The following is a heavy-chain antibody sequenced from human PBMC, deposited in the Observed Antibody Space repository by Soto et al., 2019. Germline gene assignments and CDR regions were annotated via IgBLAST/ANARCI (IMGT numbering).Heavy chain of an antibody. D-gene: IGHD2-8*01. J-gene: IGHJ2*01. CDR1: GGSISGGVHS. CDR3: AIEIMPLTNDWYFDL. Sequence: QVQLQESGPGLVKPSETLSLTCTVSGGSISGGVHSWSWIRQPPGKGLEWIGHIFDSGSTYYNPSLKSRLTISVATSKNQFSLRLSSVTAAYTAVYYCAIEIMPLTNDWYFDLWGRGTLVTVSS. CDR2: IFDSGST. V-gene: IGHV4-30-4*01.